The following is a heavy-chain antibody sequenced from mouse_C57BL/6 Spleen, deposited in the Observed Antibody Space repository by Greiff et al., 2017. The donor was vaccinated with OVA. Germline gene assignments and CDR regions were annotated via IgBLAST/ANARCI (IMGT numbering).Heavy chain of an antibody. CDR1: GYTFTSYW. V-gene: IGHV1-7*01. D-gene: IGHD1-1*01. J-gene: IGHJ2*01. CDR2: INPSSGYT. CDR3: ARGGVVAPVSFDY. Sequence: QVQLQQPGAELVKPGASVKLSCKASGYTFTSYWMHWVKQRPGQGLEWIGYINPSSGYTKYNQKFKDKATLTADKSSSTAYMQLSSLTYEDSAVYYCARGGVVAPVSFDYWGQGTTLTVSS.